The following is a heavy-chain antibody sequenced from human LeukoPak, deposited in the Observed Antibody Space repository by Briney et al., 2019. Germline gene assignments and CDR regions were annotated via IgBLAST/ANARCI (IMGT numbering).Heavy chain of an antibody. V-gene: IGHV4-59*01. CDR2: IYYSGST. J-gene: IGHJ4*02. CDR3: ARDQQGYFDY. D-gene: IGHD6-13*01. CDR1: GGSISSYY. Sequence: SETLSLTCTVSGGSISSYYWSWIRQPPGKGLEWIGYIYYSGSTNYNPSLKSRVTISVDTSKNQFPLKLSSVTAADTAVYYCARDQQGYFDYWGQGTLVTVSS.